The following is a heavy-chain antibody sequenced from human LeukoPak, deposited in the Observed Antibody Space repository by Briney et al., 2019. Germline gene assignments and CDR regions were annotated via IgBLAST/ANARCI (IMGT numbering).Heavy chain of an antibody. Sequence: GGSLRLSCAASGFTFSSYGMHWVRQAPGKGLEWVAVLSYDGSNKYYADSVKGRFTISRDNSKNTLYLQMNSLRAEDTAVYYCAKGGSYGIVGATSNWFDPWGQGTLVTVSS. V-gene: IGHV3-30*18. CDR1: GFTFSSYG. CDR2: LSYDGSNK. D-gene: IGHD1-26*01. J-gene: IGHJ5*02. CDR3: AKGGSYGIVGATSNWFDP.